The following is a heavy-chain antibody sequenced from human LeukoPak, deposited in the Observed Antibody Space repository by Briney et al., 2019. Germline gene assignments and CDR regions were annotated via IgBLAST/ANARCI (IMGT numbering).Heavy chain of an antibody. J-gene: IGHJ3*02. CDR3: ARDGGGWRGAFDI. V-gene: IGHV1-69*05. CDR1: GGTFSSYA. D-gene: IGHD3-16*01. CDR2: IIPIFGTA. Sequence: SVKVSCKASGGTFSSYAISWVRQAPGQGLEWMGRIIPIFGTASYAQKFQGRVTITTDESTSTAYMELSSLGSEDTAVYYCARDGGGWRGAFDIWGQGTMVTVSS.